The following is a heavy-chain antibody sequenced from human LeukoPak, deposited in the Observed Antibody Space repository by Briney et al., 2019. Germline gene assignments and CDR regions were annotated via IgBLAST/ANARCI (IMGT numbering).Heavy chain of an antibody. Sequence: PGGSLRLSCTTSGLTFGVYAMNWVRQAPGKGLEWVAFIGSKAYGGTTDYAASVKGRFTISRDDSKSIAYLQMNSLKTEDTAVYYCVRRYSYAYGYFDSWGQGTLVTVSS. CDR1: GLTFGVYA. D-gene: IGHD5-18*01. CDR3: VRRYSYAYGYFDS. J-gene: IGHJ4*02. CDR2: IGSKAYGGTT. V-gene: IGHV3-49*04.